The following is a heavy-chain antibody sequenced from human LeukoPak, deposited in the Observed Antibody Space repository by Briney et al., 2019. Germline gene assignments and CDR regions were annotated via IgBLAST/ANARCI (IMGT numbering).Heavy chain of an antibody. Sequence: GGSLRLSCAASGFTFSSYWMSWVRQAPGKGLEWVANIKQDGSEKYYVDSVKGRFTISRDNAKNSLYLQMNSLRAEDTAVYYCAREDYYDSSGYYLVYYYYGMDVWGQGTTVTVSS. CDR2: IKQDGSEK. V-gene: IGHV3-7*01. CDR1: GFTFSSYW. J-gene: IGHJ6*02. CDR3: AREDYYDSSGYYLVYYYYGMDV. D-gene: IGHD3-22*01.